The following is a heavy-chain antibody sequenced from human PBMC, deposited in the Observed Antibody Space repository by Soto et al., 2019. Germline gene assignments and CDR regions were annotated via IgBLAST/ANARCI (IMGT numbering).Heavy chain of an antibody. D-gene: IGHD4-17*01. CDR2: IFYSGTT. CDR1: GGSISSGGYY. J-gene: IGHJ4*02. V-gene: IGHV4-31*03. Sequence: PSETLSLTCTVSGGSISSGGYYWSWIRQHPGKGLEWIAYIFYSGTTYYNPSLRSRVTISVDTSKNQFSLTVRSVTAADTAAYYCARHDYGDGFSYWGQGSQVTVSS. CDR3: ARHDYGDGFSY.